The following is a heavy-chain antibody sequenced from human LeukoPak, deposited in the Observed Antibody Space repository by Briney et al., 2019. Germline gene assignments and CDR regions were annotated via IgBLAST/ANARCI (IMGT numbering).Heavy chain of an antibody. CDR3: ARDRPTAPGRYYYDSSGYYDY. V-gene: IGHV4-39*07. Sequence: SETLSLTCTVSGGSISSSSYYWGWIRQPPGKGLEWIGSIYYSGSTYYNPSLKSRVTISVDTSKNQFSLKLSSVTAADTAVYYCARDRPTAPGRYYYDSSGYYDYWGQGTLVTVSS. D-gene: IGHD3-22*01. CDR1: GGSISSSSYY. J-gene: IGHJ4*02. CDR2: IYYSGST.